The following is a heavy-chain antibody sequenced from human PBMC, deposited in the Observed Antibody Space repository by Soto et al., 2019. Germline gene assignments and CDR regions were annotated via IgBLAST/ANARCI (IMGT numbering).Heavy chain of an antibody. V-gene: IGHV3-66*01. Sequence: PGGSLRLSCAASGFTVSSNYMIWVRQAPGKGLEWVSLIYSGGSTYYADSVKGRFTISRDNSKNTLYLQMNSLRAEDTAVYYCARDQGITTFGVYSMYYYGMDVWGQGTTVTVSS. CDR2: IYSGGST. D-gene: IGHD3-3*01. CDR3: ARDQGITTFGVYSMYYYGMDV. J-gene: IGHJ6*02. CDR1: GFTVSSNY.